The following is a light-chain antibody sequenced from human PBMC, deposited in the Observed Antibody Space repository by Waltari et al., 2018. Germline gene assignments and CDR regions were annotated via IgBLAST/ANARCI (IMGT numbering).Light chain of an antibody. CDR3: QQRTSWPT. V-gene: IGKV3-11*01. Sequence: ELVLTPSPATLSLSPGERATLSCRASQGVSSYLAWYQQKPGQGPRLLIYDASNRATGIPARFRAGGSGTDFTLTISSRGPEDFAVYYGQQRTSWPTFGPGTKVDIK. CDR1: QGVSSY. CDR2: DAS. J-gene: IGKJ3*01.